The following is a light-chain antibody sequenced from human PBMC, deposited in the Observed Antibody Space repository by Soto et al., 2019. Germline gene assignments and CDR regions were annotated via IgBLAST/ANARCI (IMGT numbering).Light chain of an antibody. V-gene: IGKV3-20*01. CDR3: QYQGS. Sequence: IVLTQSPDTLSLSPGQRATLSCRASQSVSRRYLAWYQQKPGQAPILLIYDVSERASDIPDRFSGGGSGTDFTLTINRLVPEDVAVYYCQYQGSFGGGTKVEIK. J-gene: IGKJ4*01. CDR1: QSVSRRY. CDR2: DVS.